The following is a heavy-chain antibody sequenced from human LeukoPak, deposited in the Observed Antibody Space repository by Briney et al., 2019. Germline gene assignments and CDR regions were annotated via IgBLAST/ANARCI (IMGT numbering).Heavy chain of an antibody. V-gene: IGHV1-18*01. CDR2: ISAYNGNT. J-gene: IGHJ4*02. CDR1: GYTFTSYS. Sequence: ASVKVSCKASGYTFTSYSISWVRQASGQGLEWMGWISAYNGNTNYAQKLQGRVTMTTDTSTSTAYMELRSLRSDDTAVYYCARGLVYAASYYFDYWGQGTLVTVSS. CDR3: ARGLVYAASYYFDY. D-gene: IGHD2-8*01.